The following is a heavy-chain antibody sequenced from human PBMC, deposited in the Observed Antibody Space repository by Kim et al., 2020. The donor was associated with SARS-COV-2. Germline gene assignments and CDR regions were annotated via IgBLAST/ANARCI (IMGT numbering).Heavy chain of an antibody. V-gene: IGHV3-9*01. CDR1: GFTFDDYA. D-gene: IGHD6-19*01. CDR2: ISWNSGSI. Sequence: GGSLRLSCAASGFTFDDYAMHWVRQAPGKGLEWVSGISWNSGSIGYADSVKGRFTISRDNAKNSLYLQMNSLRAEDTALYYCAKDFSTGYSSGWYYFDYWGQGTLVTVSS. CDR3: AKDFSTGYSSGWYYFDY. J-gene: IGHJ4*02.